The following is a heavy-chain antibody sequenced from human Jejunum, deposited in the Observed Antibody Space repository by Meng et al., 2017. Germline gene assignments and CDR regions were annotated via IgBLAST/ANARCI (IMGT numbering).Heavy chain of an antibody. J-gene: IGHJ4*02. CDR2: TYYRSKYYN. Sequence: QVQLQPSGPCLVQPSQTLSLTCASSGDSVSSNSAAWNWIRQSPSRGLEWLGRTYYRSKYYNDYALSVKSRITINPDTSKNQFSLQLNSVTPEDTAIYYCARDWGDVRGGFDFWGQGTLVTVSS. CDR1: GDSVSSNSAA. V-gene: IGHV6-1*01. D-gene: IGHD3-10*02. CDR3: ARDWGDVRGGFDF.